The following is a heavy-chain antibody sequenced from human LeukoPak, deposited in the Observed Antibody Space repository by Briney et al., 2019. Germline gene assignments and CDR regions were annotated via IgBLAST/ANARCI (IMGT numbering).Heavy chain of an antibody. CDR3: AKDIATGNRLYYFDY. CDR1: GFTFDDYA. V-gene: IGHV3-9*01. Sequence: GRSLRLSCAASGFTFDDYAMHWVRQAPGKGLEWVSGISWNSGSIGYADSVKGRFTISRDNAKNSLYLQMNSLRAEDTALYYCAKDIATGNRLYYFDYWGQGTLVIVSS. D-gene: IGHD1-14*01. CDR2: ISWNSGSI. J-gene: IGHJ4*02.